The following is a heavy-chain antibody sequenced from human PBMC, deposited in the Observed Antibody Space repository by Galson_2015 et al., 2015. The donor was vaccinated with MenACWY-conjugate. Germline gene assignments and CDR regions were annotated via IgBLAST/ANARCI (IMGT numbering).Heavy chain of an antibody. CDR2: INRDGSST. V-gene: IGHV3-74*01. J-gene: IGHJ4*02. D-gene: IGHD2-2*01. CDR3: AVYCSSTRCYGASGGY. CDR1: VLTLGIDS. Sequence: SLTLSSSAAVLTLGIDSMHFVLQAPGKVHVGFSLINRDGSSTSYAVSVKGRFTISRDNAKNPLYLQMNSLRAEDTAVYYCAVYCSSTRCYGASGGYWGQGTLVTVSS.